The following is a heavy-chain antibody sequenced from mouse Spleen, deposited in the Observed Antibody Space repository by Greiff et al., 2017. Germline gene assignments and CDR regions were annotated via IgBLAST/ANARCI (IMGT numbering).Heavy chain of an antibody. Sequence: VQLQQSGAELAKPGASVKLSCKASGYSFTRYWMHWVKQRPGQGLEWIGYINPSSGSTKYNQKFKDKATLTADKSSSTAYMQLSSLTYEDSAVYYCSREDYGSRYFGYWGQGTTLTVSS. CDR3: SREDYGSRYFGY. CDR2: INPSSGST. J-gene: IGHJ2*01. V-gene: IGHV1-7*01. D-gene: IGHD1-1*01. CDR1: GYSFTRYW.